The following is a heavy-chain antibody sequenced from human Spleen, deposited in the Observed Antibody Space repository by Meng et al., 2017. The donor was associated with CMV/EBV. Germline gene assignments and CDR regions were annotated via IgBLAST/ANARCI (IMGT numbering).Heavy chain of an antibody. J-gene: IGHJ4*02. CDR3: ARAPFGAAFGPLNS. Sequence: GESLKISCAASGFTFTSHAMSWVRQAPGKGLGWVAAITGSGSNTYFGDSGKGRFTISRDDSKSTLYLQLSSLGAEDTAIYYCARAPFGAAFGPLNSWGQGTLVTVSS. CDR1: GFTFTSHA. CDR2: ITGSGSNT. D-gene: IGHD3-10*01. V-gene: IGHV3-23*01.